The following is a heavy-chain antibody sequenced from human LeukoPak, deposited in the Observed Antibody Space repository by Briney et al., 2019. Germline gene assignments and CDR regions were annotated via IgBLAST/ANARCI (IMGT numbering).Heavy chain of an antibody. J-gene: IGHJ3*02. CDR2: ISVINNGNT. D-gene: IGHD2-21*02. CDR3: SREFPFCGADCFSGVFDI. Sequence: ASVKVSCKASGYTFSSYGINWVRQAPGQGLEWMGWISVINNGNTRYAQNFQGGLTMTTDTSTATAYMELRSLRSDDTAVYYCSREFPFCGADCFSGVFDIWGQGTMVTVS. V-gene: IGHV1-18*01. CDR1: GYTFSSYG.